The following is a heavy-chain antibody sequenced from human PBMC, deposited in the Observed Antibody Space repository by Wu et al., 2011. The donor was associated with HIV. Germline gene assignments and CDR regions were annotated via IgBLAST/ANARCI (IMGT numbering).Heavy chain of an antibody. V-gene: IGHV1-69*05. CDR3: ARGIPYYYDSSGYSSTPYYFDY. J-gene: IGHJ4*02. Sequence: QVQLVQSGAEVKKPGSSVKISCKASGDTFDSYAISWVRQAPGQGLEWLGRTIPIFGTANYAQKFQGRVTITTDESTSTVYMELSSLRSEDTAVYYCARGIPYYYDSSGYSSTPYYFDYWGQGTLVTVSS. D-gene: IGHD3-22*01. CDR1: GDTFDSYA. CDR2: TIPIFGTA.